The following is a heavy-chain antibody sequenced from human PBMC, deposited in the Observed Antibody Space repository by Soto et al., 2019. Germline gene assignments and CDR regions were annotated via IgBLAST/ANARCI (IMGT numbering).Heavy chain of an antibody. V-gene: IGHV4-38-2*01. Sequence: XGTLSLTCVVSNFSISSGYYWCWIRQSPGKGLEWIASIYRSGTTSYNPSLKSRVTISVDPSKNQFSLMLTAVTAADTAVYYCARTHSGSYYSVFNYWGRGSLVTVSS. J-gene: IGHJ4*02. CDR2: IYRSGTT. CDR3: ARTHSGSYYSVFNY. CDR1: NFSISSGYY. D-gene: IGHD1-26*01.